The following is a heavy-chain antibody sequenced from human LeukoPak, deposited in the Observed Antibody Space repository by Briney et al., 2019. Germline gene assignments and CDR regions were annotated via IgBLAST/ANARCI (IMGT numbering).Heavy chain of an antibody. CDR1: DGSISSGDSY. CDR3: SRGGYTYGYHYYGLDV. D-gene: IGHD5-18*01. CDR2: IYYTGST. J-gene: IGHJ6*02. V-gene: IGHV4-30-4*01. Sequence: SQTLSLTCSVSDGSISSGDSYWNWIRQPPGKGLEWIGYIYYTGSTYYNPSLKSRLTISVDVSKNQFSLEPTSVTAADTAVYYCSRGGYTYGYHYYGLDVWGQGTTVTVSS.